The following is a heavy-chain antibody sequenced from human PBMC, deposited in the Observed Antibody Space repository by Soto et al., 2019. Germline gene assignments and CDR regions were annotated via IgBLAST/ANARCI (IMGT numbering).Heavy chain of an antibody. CDR3: AREGFLRDPDY. CDR1: GYTCTRYG. Sequence: QVQLLQYGAEVKKPVASVKVSCKASGYTCTRYGISWVRQAPGQGLEWMGWISAYNGNTNYAQKLQDRVTMTTDTSTSTAYMELRRLRADDTAVYYCAREGFLRDPDYGGQGTMVTVSS. D-gene: IGHD5-12*01. CDR2: ISAYNGNT. J-gene: IGHJ4*02. V-gene: IGHV1-18*01.